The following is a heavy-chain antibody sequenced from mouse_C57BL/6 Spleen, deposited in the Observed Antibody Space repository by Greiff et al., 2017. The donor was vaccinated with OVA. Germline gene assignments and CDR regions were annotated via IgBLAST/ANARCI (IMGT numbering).Heavy chain of an antibody. J-gene: IGHJ3*01. CDR3: ASYDYDAVAY. CDR1: GYSITSGYD. CDR2: IRYSGST. D-gene: IGHD2-4*01. Sequence: DVKLQESGPGMVKPSQSLSLTCTVTGYSITSGYDWHWIRHFPGNKLEWMGYIRYSGSTNYNPSLKSRISITHDTSKNHFFLKLNSVTTEDTATYYCASYDYDAVAYWGQGTLVTVSA. V-gene: IGHV3-1*01.